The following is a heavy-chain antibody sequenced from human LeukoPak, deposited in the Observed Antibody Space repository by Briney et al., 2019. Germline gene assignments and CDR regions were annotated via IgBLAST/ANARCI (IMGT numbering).Heavy chain of an antibody. D-gene: IGHD3-10*01. V-gene: IGHV3-73*01. CDR1: GFTFSGSA. Sequence: GGSLRLSCAASGFTFSGSAMHWVRQASGKGLEWVGRIRSKANSYATAYTASVKGRFTISRDDSKNTAYLQMNSLKTEDTAVYYCTRLGYYYGSGSPNQYWGQGTLVTVSS. CDR2: IRSKANSYAT. J-gene: IGHJ4*02. CDR3: TRLGYYYGSGSPNQY.